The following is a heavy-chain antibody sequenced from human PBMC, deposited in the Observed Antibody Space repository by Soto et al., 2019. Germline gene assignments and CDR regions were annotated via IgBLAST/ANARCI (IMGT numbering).Heavy chain of an antibody. CDR1: GYTFTSYG. J-gene: IGHJ4*02. D-gene: IGHD3-22*01. Sequence: QVQLVQSGAEVKKPGASVKVSCKASGYTFTSYGISWVRQAPGQGLEWMGWISAYNGNTNYAQKLQGRVTMTTDTSTSTAYTELSSLRSDNTAVYYCARFSGRPNYFGSSMVPRLDYGGQGPLVTASS. V-gene: IGHV1-18*01. CDR3: ARFSGRPNYFGSSMVPRLDY. CDR2: ISAYNGNT.